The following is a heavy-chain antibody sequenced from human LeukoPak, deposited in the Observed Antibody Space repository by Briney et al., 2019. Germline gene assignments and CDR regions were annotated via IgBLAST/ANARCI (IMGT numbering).Heavy chain of an antibody. V-gene: IGHV3-23*01. D-gene: IGHD6-6*01. CDR1: GFTFSSYA. CDR3: AEFYSSSSHY. Sequence: PSGGSLRLSCAASGFTFSSYAMSWVRQAPGKGLEWVSAISGSGGSTYYADSVKGRFTISRDNSKNSLYLQMNSLRAEDTAVYYCAEFYSSSSHYWGQGTLVTVSS. J-gene: IGHJ4*02. CDR2: ISGSGGST.